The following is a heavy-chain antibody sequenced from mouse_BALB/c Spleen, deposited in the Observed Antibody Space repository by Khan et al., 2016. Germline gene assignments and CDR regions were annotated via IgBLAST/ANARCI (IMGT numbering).Heavy chain of an antibody. D-gene: IGHD2-1*01. CDR3: ASKPPLLPEYYAMDY. Sequence: QIQLVQSGPELKKPGETVKISCKASGYTLTNYGMNWVKQAPGKGLKWMGWINTYNGEPTYADDFKGRFDFSLETSASTAYLQINTLKNEDTATYFGASKPPLLPEYYAMDYWGQGTSGTVSS. CDR1: GYTLTNYG. CDR2: INTYNGEP. J-gene: IGHJ4*01. V-gene: IGHV9-3-1*01.